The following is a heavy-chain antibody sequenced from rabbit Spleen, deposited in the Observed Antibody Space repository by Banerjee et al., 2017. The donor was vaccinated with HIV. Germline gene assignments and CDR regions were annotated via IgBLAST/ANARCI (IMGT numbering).Heavy chain of an antibody. V-gene: IGHV1S45*01. CDR1: GIDFSSSYY. Sequence: QQQLEESGGGLVKPGGTLTLTCKASGIDFSSSYYMCWVRQAPGKGLEWIACIHTSGGSTWYASWAKGRFTISKTSSTTVTLQMTSLTGADTATYFCARWDSGNNCLSSWGQGTLVTVS. D-gene: IGHD1-1*01. CDR3: ARWDSGNNCLSS. J-gene: IGHJ3*01. CDR2: IHTSGGST.